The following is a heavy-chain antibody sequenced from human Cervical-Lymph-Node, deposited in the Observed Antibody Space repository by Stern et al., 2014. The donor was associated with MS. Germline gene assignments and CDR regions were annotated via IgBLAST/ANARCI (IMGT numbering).Heavy chain of an antibody. D-gene: IGHD5-12*01. CDR1: GYLFDDYW. CDR3: ANSPATPSGYDRFDY. Sequence: EVQLVESGAEVKKPGESLKISCEASGYLFDDYWIGWVRQMSGRGLELVAIIFPRDSNTRYSPSVQGQVTISADKSLSTASLQWSAQKASDPPIYIGANSPATPSGYDRFDYWGQGALVTVSS. CDR2: IFPRDSNT. V-gene: IGHV5-51*03. J-gene: IGHJ4*02.